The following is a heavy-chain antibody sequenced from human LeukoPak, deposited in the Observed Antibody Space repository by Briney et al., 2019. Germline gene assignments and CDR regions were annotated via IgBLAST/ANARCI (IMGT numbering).Heavy chain of an antibody. V-gene: IGHV1-18*01. J-gene: IGHJ4*02. D-gene: IGHD3-22*01. CDR3: ARADSSGYYYPFDY. CDR2: ISAYNGNT. Sequence: GASVKVSSKASGYTFTTSGISWVRPAPGQGLEWMGWISAYNGNTNYAQKLQGRVTMTTDTSTSTAYMELRTLRSDDTAVYYCARADSSGYYYPFDYWGQGTLVTVSS. CDR1: GYTFTTSG.